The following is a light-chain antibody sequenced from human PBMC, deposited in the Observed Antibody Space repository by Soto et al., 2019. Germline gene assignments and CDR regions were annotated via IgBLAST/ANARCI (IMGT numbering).Light chain of an antibody. Sequence: QSVLTQPPSVSGAPGQRVSISCTGSRSNIGAGYDVQWYQQLPGAAPKLLIFDNNRRPSGVPDRFSGSKSGTSASLAITGLQAEDEAAYYCQSYDNSLSAVLFGGGTKLTVL. CDR1: RSNIGAGYD. V-gene: IGLV1-40*01. CDR3: QSYDNSLSAVL. CDR2: DNN. J-gene: IGLJ2*01.